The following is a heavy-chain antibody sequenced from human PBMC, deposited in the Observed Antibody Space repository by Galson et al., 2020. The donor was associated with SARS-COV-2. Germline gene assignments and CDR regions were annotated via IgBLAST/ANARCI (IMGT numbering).Heavy chain of an antibody. CDR3: TRPYPSSIMITFGENWFDP. Sequence: PGGSLRLSCTASGFTFGDYAMSWFRQAPGKGLEWVGFIRSKAYGGTTEYAASVKGRFTISRDDSKSIAYLQMNSLKTEDTAVYYCTRPYPSSIMITFGENWFDPWGQGTLVTVSS. CDR2: IRSKAYGGTT. J-gene: IGHJ5*02. D-gene: IGHD3-16*01. V-gene: IGHV3-49*03. CDR1: GFTFGDYA.